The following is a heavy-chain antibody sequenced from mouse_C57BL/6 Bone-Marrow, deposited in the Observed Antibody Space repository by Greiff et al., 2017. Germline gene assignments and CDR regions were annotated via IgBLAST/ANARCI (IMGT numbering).Heavy chain of an antibody. Sequence: VQLQQSGPELVKPGASVKLSCKASGYTFTSYDINWVKQRPGQGLEWIGDIYPGGGYTNYNEKFKGKATLTADKSSSTAYMQFSSLTSEDSAIYYCARSIYYYGSSFFDYWGQGTTLTVSS. CDR3: ARSIYYYGSSFFDY. V-gene: IGHV1-63*01. CDR1: GYTFTSYD. CDR2: IYPGGGYT. J-gene: IGHJ2*01. D-gene: IGHD1-1*01.